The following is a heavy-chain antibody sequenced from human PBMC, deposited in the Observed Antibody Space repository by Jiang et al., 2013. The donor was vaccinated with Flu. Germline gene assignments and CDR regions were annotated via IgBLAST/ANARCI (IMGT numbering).Heavy chain of an antibody. CDR2: INAGNGNT. J-gene: IGHJ6*02. Sequence: GAEVKKPGASVKVSCKASGYTFTSYAMHWVRQAPGQRLEWMGWINAGNGNTKYSQKFQGRVTVTRDTSASTAYMELSSLRSEDTAVYYCARVSMVRGVIFYYGMDVWGQGTTVTVSS. D-gene: IGHD3-10*01. CDR1: GYTFTSYA. V-gene: IGHV1-3*01. CDR3: ARVSMVRGVIFYYGMDV.